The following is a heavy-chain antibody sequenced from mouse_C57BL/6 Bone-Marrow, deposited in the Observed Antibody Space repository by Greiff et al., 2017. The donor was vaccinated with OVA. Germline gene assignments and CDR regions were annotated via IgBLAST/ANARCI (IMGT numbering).Heavy chain of an antibody. CDR3: ARGGWDWYFDV. CDR1: GFTFSDYY. D-gene: IGHD3-3*01. J-gene: IGHJ1*03. Sequence: EVKLEESVGGLVQPGSSMKLSCTASGFTFSDYYMAWVRQVPEKGLEWVANINYDGSSTYYLDSLKSRFIISRDNAKNILYLQMSSLKSEDTATYYCARGGWDWYFDVWGTGTTVTVSS. CDR2: INYDGSST. V-gene: IGHV5-16*01.